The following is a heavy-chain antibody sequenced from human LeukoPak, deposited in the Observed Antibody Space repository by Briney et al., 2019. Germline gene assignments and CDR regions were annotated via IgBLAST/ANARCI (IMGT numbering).Heavy chain of an antibody. CDR1: GYTFTRSA. CDR3: ARDKDVMATIPYFY. D-gene: IGHD5-24*01. V-gene: IGHV1-18*01. J-gene: IGHJ4*02. Sequence: ASVKVSCKASGYTFTRSAISLVREAPGDGLERMGWISAYNGNINHAKTHQGRVTMTTDASTSTAYIALRSLRSDDTAVYYCARDKDVMATIPYFYWGQGTLVTVSS. CDR2: ISAYNGNI.